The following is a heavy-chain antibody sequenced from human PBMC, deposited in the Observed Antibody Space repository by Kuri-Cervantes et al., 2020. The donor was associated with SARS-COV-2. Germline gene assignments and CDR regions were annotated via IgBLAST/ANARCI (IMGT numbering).Heavy chain of an antibody. Sequence: GGSLRLSCAASGFTFSSYAMSWVRQAPGKGLEWVSAISGSGGSTYYADSVKGRFTISRDNSKNTLHLQMNSLRAEDAAVYYCAKEIRATTRFDAFDIWGQGTMVTVSS. V-gene: IGHV3-23*01. CDR1: GFTFSSYA. CDR3: AKEIRATTRFDAFDI. CDR2: ISGSGGST. J-gene: IGHJ3*02. D-gene: IGHD1-26*01.